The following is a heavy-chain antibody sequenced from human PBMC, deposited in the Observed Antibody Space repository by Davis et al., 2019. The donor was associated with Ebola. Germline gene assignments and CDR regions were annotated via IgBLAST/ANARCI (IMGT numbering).Heavy chain of an antibody. D-gene: IGHD4-11*01. CDR3: ARDSDDYSFGY. CDR1: GFTFSSYW. Sequence: GESLKISCAASGFTFSSYWMHWVRQAPGKGLVWVSRINSDGSSTSYADSVKGRFTISRDNAKNTLYLQMNSLRAEDTAVYYCARDSDDYSFGYWGQGTLVTVSS. CDR2: INSDGSST. J-gene: IGHJ4*02. V-gene: IGHV3-74*01.